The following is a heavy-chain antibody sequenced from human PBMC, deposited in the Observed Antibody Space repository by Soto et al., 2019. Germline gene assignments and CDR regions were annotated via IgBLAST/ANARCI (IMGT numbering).Heavy chain of an antibody. D-gene: IGHD2-21*02. CDR2: IIPILGIA. CDR1: GGTFSSYT. Sequence: ASVKVSWKASGGTFSSYTISWVRQAPGQGLEWMGRIIPILGIANYAQKFQGRVTITADKSTSTAYMELSSLRSEDTAVYYCARYLAGVTKRPNAFDSWAQGTMVTVSS. J-gene: IGHJ3*02. CDR3: ARYLAGVTKRPNAFDS. V-gene: IGHV1-69*02.